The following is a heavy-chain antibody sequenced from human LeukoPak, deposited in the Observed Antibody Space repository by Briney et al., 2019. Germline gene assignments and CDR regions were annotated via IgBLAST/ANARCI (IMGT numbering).Heavy chain of an antibody. V-gene: IGHV3-7*01. D-gene: IGHD1-26*01. CDR3: AREVGSYLAAFDI. CDR1: GFTFSSYW. CDR2: IKQDGSEK. Sequence: PGGSLRLSCAASGFTFSSYWMSWVRQAPGKGLEWVANIKQDGSEKYYVDSVKGRFTISRDNAKNSLYLQMNSLRAEDTAVYYCAREVGSYLAAFDIWGQGTMVTVSS. J-gene: IGHJ3*02.